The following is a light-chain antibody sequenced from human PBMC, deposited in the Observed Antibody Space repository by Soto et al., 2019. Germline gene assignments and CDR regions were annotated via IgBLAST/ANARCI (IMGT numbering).Light chain of an antibody. CDR3: QQYDSSIT. CDR1: QSVSSY. J-gene: IGKJ5*01. Sequence: EIVLTQFPATLSLSPGERATLSCSASQSVSSYLAWYQQKPGQAPRLLIYDASNRATGIPARFRGSGSGTDFTLTISRLEPEDFAVYYCQQYDSSITFGQGTRLEIK. CDR2: DAS. V-gene: IGKV3-11*01.